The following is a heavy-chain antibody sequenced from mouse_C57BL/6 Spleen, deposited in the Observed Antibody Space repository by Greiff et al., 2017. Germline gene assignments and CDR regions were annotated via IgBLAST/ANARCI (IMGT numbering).Heavy chain of an antibody. CDR1: GFSLTSYG. D-gene: IGHD1-1*02. V-gene: IGHV2-2*01. CDR3: ARNTMASMDY. CDR2: IWSGGSP. Sequence: QVQLKQSGPGLVQPSQSLSITCTVSGFSLTSYGVHWVRQSPGKGLEWLGVIWSGGSPDYNAAFISRLSISKDNSKSQVFFKMNSLQADDTAIYYCARNTMASMDYWGQGTSVTVSS. J-gene: IGHJ4*01.